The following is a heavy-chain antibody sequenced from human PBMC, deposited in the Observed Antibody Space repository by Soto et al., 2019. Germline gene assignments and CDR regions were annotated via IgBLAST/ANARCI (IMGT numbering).Heavy chain of an antibody. J-gene: IGHJ4*02. V-gene: IGHV4-59*01. CDR2: ISYSGST. CDR3: ARARYALTEHHKGGYYCFDY. D-gene: IGHD2-2*01. Sequence: IRQPPGKGQERIGYISYSGSTNYNPSLKSRVTIFVHTSGNQFSLSLSSVTPADTAVYFCARARYALTEHHKGGYYCFDYWGQGTPVTVSS.